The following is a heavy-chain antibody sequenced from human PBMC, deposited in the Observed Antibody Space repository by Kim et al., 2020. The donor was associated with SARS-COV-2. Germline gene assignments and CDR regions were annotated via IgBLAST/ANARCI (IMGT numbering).Heavy chain of an antibody. J-gene: IGHJ5*02. D-gene: IGHD3-9*01. CDR3: ARDTPAPGWKSNWFDP. Sequence: SETLSLTCAVSGGSISSSNWWSWVRQPPGKGLEWIGEIYHSGSTNYNPSLKSRVTISVDKSKNQFSLKLSSVTAADTAVYYCARDTPAPGWKSNWFDPWGQGTLVTVSS. V-gene: IGHV4-4*02. CDR2: IYHSGST. CDR1: GGSISSSNW.